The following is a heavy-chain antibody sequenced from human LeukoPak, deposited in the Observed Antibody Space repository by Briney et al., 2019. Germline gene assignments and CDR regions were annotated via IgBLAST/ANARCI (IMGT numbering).Heavy chain of an antibody. D-gene: IGHD3-10*01. Sequence: PGRSLRLSCAASGFTFSNYGMHWVRQAPGKGLEWVAVTSYDGSNKDYADSVKGRFTISRDNSRNTLYLQMNSLRVEDTAMYYCARESLWGWVRGAIRGMDVWGQGTTVTVSS. V-gene: IGHV3-30-3*01. J-gene: IGHJ6*02. CDR3: ARESLWGWVRGAIRGMDV. CDR2: TSYDGSNK. CDR1: GFTFSNYG.